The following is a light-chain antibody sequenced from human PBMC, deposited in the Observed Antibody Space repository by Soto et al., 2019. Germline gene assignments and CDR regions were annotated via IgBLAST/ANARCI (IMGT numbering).Light chain of an antibody. V-gene: IGLV2-14*01. Sequence: QSALTQPASVSGSPGQPITISCTGTSSDVGAYNYVSWYQLHPGKAPKLMIYEVNNRPSGVSHRFSGSKSGNTASLTFSGLQPEDEADYYCSSYASSGAVVFGGGTKLTV. CDR3: SSYASSGAVV. CDR2: EVN. J-gene: IGLJ3*02. CDR1: SSDVGAYNY.